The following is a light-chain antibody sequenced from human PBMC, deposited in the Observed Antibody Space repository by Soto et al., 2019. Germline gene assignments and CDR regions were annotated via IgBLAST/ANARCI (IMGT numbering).Light chain of an antibody. CDR1: SSNLGARYD. J-gene: IGLJ3*02. CDR2: GSS. Sequence: QSVLTQPPTVSGAPGQTVTISCTGSSSNLGARYDVHWYQQVPGKAPKLLIFGSSDRASGVPDRFSGSKSGTSASLAITGLQAEDEATYFCQSYDKSLSGSVFGGGTKVTVL. V-gene: IGLV1-40*01. CDR3: QSYDKSLSGSV.